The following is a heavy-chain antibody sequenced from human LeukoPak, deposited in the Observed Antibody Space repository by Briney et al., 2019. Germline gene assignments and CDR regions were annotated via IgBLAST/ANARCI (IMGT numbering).Heavy chain of an antibody. J-gene: IGHJ6*03. CDR1: GGSISSGDYY. Sequence: SETLSLTCTVSGGSISSGDYYWSWIRQHPGKGLEWIGYIYYSGNTNYNPCLKSRVTISVDTSKNQFSLKLSSVTTADTAVYYCARVPYYYDSSGRYYYYYMDVWGKGTTVTVSS. CDR2: IYYSGNT. D-gene: IGHD3-22*01. CDR3: ARVPYYYDSSGRYYYYYMDV. V-gene: IGHV4-31*03.